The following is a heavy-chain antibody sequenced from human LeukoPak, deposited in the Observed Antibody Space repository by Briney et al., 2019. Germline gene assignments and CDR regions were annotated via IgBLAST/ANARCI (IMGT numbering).Heavy chain of an antibody. V-gene: IGHV4-59*01. Sequence: SETLSLTCTVSGGSISGYYWSWIRQPPGKGLEWIGFIYYSGSTNYNPSLKSRVTISVDTSKNQFSLKLSSVTAADTAVYYCARTGLRFLEWLLTNWFDPWGQGTLVTVSS. CDR1: GGSISGYY. J-gene: IGHJ5*02. CDR3: ARTGLRFLEWLLTNWFDP. D-gene: IGHD3-3*01. CDR2: IYYSGST.